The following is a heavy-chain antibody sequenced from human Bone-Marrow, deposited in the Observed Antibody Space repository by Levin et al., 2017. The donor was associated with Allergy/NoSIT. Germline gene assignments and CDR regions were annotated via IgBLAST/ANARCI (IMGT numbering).Heavy chain of an antibody. CDR1: GFTFSRYA. Sequence: PGGSLRLSCAASGFTFSRYAMTWVRQAPGKGLEWVSVISGSGGSTYYADSVKGRFTISRDNSKNTLYLQMNSLSAEDTAVYYCATSRAYDSSGFDYYGMDVWGQGTTVTVSS. D-gene: IGHD3-22*01. CDR3: ATSRAYDSSGFDYYGMDV. J-gene: IGHJ6*02. V-gene: IGHV3-23*01. CDR2: ISGSGGST.